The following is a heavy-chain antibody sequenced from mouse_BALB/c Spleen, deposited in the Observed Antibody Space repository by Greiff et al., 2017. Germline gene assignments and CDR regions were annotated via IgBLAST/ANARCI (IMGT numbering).Heavy chain of an antibody. Sequence: EVKLVESGGGLVQPGGSRKLSCAASGFTFSSFGMHWVRQAPEKGLEWVAYISSGSSTIYYADTVKGRFTISRDNPKNTLFLQMTSLRSEDTAMYYCARSIGGSTMITTGLDYWGQGTTRTVSS. D-gene: IGHD2-4*01. V-gene: IGHV5-17*02. CDR2: ISSGSSTI. CDR1: GFTFSSFG. CDR3: ARSIGGSTMITTGLDY. J-gene: IGHJ2*01.